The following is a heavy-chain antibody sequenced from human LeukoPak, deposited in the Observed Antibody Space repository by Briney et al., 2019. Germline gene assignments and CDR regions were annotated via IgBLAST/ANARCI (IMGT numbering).Heavy chain of an antibody. D-gene: IGHD2-2*01. CDR2: ISGNGADT. J-gene: IGHJ4*02. CDR1: GFTFTIYA. Sequence: GGSLRLSCAASGFTFTIYAMIWVRQAPGKGLEWVSAISGNGADTYYADSVRGRFTISRDNSKNTLYLQMNSLRVEDTAVYYCAKAPKHCRRTSCYGDYWGQGTLVTVSS. CDR3: AKAPKHCRRTSCYGDY. V-gene: IGHV3-23*01.